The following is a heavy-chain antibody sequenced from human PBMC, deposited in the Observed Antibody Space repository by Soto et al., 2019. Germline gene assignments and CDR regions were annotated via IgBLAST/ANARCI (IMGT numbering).Heavy chain of an antibody. Sequence: PSETLSLTCTVSGGSISSYYWSWIRQPPGKGLEWIGFIFNSENTYYNPSLKSRITLSIDTSKNQFSLHLNSVTAADTAVYSCAGEPKGGPAAGAFDLWGQGTMVTVSS. D-gene: IGHD6-25*01. J-gene: IGHJ3*01. V-gene: IGHV4-4*09. CDR2: IFNSENT. CDR3: AGEPKGGPAAGAFDL. CDR1: GGSISSYY.